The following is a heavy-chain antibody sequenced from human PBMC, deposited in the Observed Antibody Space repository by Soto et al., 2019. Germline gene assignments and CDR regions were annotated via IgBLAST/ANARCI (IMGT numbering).Heavy chain of an antibody. V-gene: IGHV4-34*01. J-gene: IGHJ4*02. Sequence: PSETLSLTCAVYGGSFSGYYWSWIRQPPGKGLEWIGEINHSGSTNYNPSLKSRVTISVDTSKNQFSLKLSSVTAADTAVYYCACPSYGDLDYWGQGTLVTVSS. CDR2: INHSGST. CDR1: GGSFSGYY. D-gene: IGHD4-17*01. CDR3: ACPSYGDLDY.